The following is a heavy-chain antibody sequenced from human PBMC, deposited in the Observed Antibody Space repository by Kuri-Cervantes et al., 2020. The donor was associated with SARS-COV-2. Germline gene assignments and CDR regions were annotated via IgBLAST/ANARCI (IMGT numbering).Heavy chain of an antibody. Sequence: GGSLRLSCAASGFTFSSYAMSWVRQAPGKGLEWVSSISSSSSYIYYADSVKGRFTISRDNAKNSLYLQMNSLRAEDTAVYYCARDLSSTLEWLFYNWFDPWGQGTLVTVSS. CDR3: ARDLSSTLEWLFYNWFDP. CDR2: ISSSSSYI. J-gene: IGHJ5*02. CDR1: GFTFSSYA. V-gene: IGHV3-21*01. D-gene: IGHD3-3*01.